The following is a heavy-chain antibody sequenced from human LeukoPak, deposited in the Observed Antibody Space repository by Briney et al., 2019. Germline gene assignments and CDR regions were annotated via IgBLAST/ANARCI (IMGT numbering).Heavy chain of an antibody. Sequence: PGGSLRLSCAASGFTFTNAYMSWVRQAPGKGLEWVGRIRSKADGGTTDYAAPVKGRFTISSDDSENTLYLQMNSLKTEDTAVYYCTSDSGYYYDNSNYYALYYFDYWGQGTLVTVSS. J-gene: IGHJ4*02. CDR1: GFTFTNAY. CDR2: IRSKADGGTT. V-gene: IGHV3-15*01. CDR3: TSDSGYYYDNSNYYALYYFDY. D-gene: IGHD3-22*01.